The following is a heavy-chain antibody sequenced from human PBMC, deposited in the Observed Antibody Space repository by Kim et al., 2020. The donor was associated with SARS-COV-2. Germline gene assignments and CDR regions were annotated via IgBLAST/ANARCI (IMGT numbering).Heavy chain of an antibody. CDR2: TYYRSKWYN. J-gene: IGHJ4*02. CDR3: ARDSGWVVTAISWYFDY. CDR1: GDSVSSNSAA. V-gene: IGHV6-1*01. Sequence: SQTLSLTCAISGDSVSSNSAAWNWIRQSPSRGLEWLGRTYYRSKWYNDYAVSVKSRITINPDTSKNQFSLQLNSVTPEDTAVYYCARDSGWVVTAISWYFDYWGQGTLVTVSS. D-gene: IGHD2-21*02.